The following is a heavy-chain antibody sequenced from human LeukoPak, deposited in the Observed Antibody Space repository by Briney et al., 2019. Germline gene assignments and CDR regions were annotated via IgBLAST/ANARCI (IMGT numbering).Heavy chain of an antibody. V-gene: IGHV3-23*01. CDR2: ISGSGGST. CDR1: GFTFSSYA. Sequence: GGSLRLSCAASGFTFSSYAMSWVRQAPGKGLEWVSAISGSGGSTYYADSVKGRFTISRDNSKNTLYLQMNSLRAEDTAVYYCARDLWLVQGAFDIWGQGTMVTVSS. J-gene: IGHJ3*02. CDR3: ARDLWLVQGAFDI. D-gene: IGHD6-19*01.